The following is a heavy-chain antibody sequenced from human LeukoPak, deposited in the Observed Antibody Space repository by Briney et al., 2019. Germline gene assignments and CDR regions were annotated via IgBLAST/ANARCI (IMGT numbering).Heavy chain of an antibody. V-gene: IGHV3-30-3*01. D-gene: IGHD3-22*01. CDR2: ISYDGSNK. CDR3: ARVDGRWCYYDSSGYCPVDY. J-gene: IGHJ4*02. CDR1: GFSFRSEA. Sequence: GGSLRVWCAAAGFSFRSEAMHWVRQAPGKGLEWVAVISYDGSNKYYADSVKGRFTISRDNSKNTLYLQMNSLRAEDTAVYYCARVDGRWCYYDSSGYCPVDYWGQGTLVTVSS.